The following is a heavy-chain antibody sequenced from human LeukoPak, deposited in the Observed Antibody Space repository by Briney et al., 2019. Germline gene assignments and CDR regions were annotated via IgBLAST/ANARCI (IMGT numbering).Heavy chain of an antibody. CDR3: ARVSMVRGAPDYYFDY. V-gene: IGHV4-59*12. J-gene: IGHJ4*02. Sequence: SETLSLTCTVSGGSISSYYWSWIRQPLGKGLEWIGYIYYSGSTNYNPSLKSRVTMSVDTSKNQFSLKLSSVTAADTAVYYCARVSMVRGAPDYYFDYWGQGTLVTVSS. CDR1: GGSISSYY. D-gene: IGHD3-10*01. CDR2: IYYSGST.